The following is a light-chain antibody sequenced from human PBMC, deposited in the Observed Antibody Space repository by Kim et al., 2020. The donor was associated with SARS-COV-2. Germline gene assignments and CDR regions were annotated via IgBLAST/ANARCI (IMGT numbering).Light chain of an antibody. V-gene: IGKV2D-29*01. Sequence: DIVLAQTPLSLSVTPGQPASISCKSSQSLVRSGGRTYLYWYLQKAGQPPKLLIYEVSNRFSGVPDRFIGSGSGTEFTLKISRLEAEDAGIYYCMQNAQFPWTFGQGTKLEI. CDR1: QSLVRSGGRTY. CDR2: EVS. J-gene: IGKJ1*01. CDR3: MQNAQFPWT.